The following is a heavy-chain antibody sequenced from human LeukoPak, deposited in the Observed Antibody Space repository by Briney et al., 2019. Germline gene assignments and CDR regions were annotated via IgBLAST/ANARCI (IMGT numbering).Heavy chain of an antibody. V-gene: IGHV3-7*01. Sequence: GGSLRLSCAASGFTFSSYWMTWVRQAPGKGLEWVANIKQDGSEKYYVDSVKGRFTFSRDNAKNSLYLQMNSLRAEDTAVYYCATDYGGNSGDYWGQGTLVTVSS. CDR1: GFTFSSYW. CDR3: ATDYGGNSGDY. CDR2: IKQDGSEK. J-gene: IGHJ4*02. D-gene: IGHD4-23*01.